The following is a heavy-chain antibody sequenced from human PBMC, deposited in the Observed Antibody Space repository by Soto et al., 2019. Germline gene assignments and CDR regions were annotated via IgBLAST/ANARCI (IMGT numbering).Heavy chain of an antibody. CDR3: ARGDLCGGDCYEYFQH. J-gene: IGHJ1*01. V-gene: IGHV4-30-2*01. Sequence: SETLSLTCAVSAGSISSGGYSWSWIRQPPGKGLEWIGYIYHSGSTYYNPSLKSRVTISVDRSKNQFSLKLSSVTAADTAVYYCARGDLCGGDCYEYFQHWGQGTLVTVSS. CDR2: IYHSGST. D-gene: IGHD2-21*02. CDR1: AGSISSGGYS.